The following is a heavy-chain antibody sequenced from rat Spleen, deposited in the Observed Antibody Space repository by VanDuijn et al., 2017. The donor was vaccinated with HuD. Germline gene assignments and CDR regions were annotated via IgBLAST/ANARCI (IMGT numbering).Heavy chain of an antibody. CDR1: GFSLTSYH. D-gene: IGHD1-11*01. CDR3: ARDRMGNYGNFDY. Sequence: QVQLKESGPGLVQPSQTLSLTCTVSGFSLTSYHVHWVRQPPGKGLEWMGVMWSDGDTSYNSALKSRLSISRDTSKSQVFLKMNSLQTEDTATYYCARDRMGNYGNFDYWGQGVMVTVSS. V-gene: IGHV2-32*01. J-gene: IGHJ2*01. CDR2: MWSDGDT.